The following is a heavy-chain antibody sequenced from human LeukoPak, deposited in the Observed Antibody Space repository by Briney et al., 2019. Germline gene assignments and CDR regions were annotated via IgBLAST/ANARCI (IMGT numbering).Heavy chain of an antibody. J-gene: IGHJ4*02. V-gene: IGHV4-34*01. CDR1: GGSFSGYY. Sequence: SETLSLTCAVYGGSFSGYYWSWIRQPAGKGLEWIGEINHSGSTNYNPSLKSRVTISVDTSKNQFSLRLSSVTAADTAVYYCARRRLAAAAHYWGQGTLVTVSS. CDR3: ARRRLAAAAHY. CDR2: INHSGST. D-gene: IGHD6-13*01.